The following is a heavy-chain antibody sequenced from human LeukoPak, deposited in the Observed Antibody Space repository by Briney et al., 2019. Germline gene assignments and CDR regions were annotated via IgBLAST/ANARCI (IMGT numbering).Heavy chain of an antibody. CDR2: INHSGSS. D-gene: IGHD6-13*01. Sequence: PSETLSLTCAVYGGSFSAHYWSWIRQPPGKGLEWIGEINHSGSSNYNPSLKSRGTVTVDPSKNQFSLKLGSVTAADTAVYYCARVHQQLALYAFDIWGQGTMVTVSS. CDR1: GGSFSAHY. J-gene: IGHJ3*02. CDR3: ARVHQQLALYAFDI. V-gene: IGHV4-34*01.